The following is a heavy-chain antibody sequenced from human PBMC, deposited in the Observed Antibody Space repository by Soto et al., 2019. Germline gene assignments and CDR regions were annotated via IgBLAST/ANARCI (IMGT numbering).Heavy chain of an antibody. J-gene: IGHJ5*02. CDR3: ASLTVLLHWFDP. CDR2: IYYSGNT. CDR1: GGSISNLSYY. V-gene: IGHV4-39*01. D-gene: IGHD3-10*01. Sequence: SETLSLTCTVSGGSISNLSYYWGWIRQPPGKGLEWIGSIYYSGNTYYNPSLKSRVTISVDTSKNQFSLKLSSVTAADTAVYYCASLTVLLHWFDPWGQGTLVTVSS.